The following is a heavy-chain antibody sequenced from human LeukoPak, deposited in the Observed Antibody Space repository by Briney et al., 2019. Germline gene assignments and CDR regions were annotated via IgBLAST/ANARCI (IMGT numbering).Heavy chain of an antibody. CDR2: ISGSGGST. V-gene: IGHV3-23*01. CDR1: GFAFSSYA. D-gene: IGHD2-2*01. J-gene: IGHJ4*02. CDR3: ARDSRGYCSSTSCYRGEDY. Sequence: PGGSLRLSCAASGFAFSSYAMSWVRQAPGKGLEWVAAISGSGGSTNYADSVKGRVTVSRDNSKSTLYLQMSSLRAEDTAVYYCARDSRGYCSSTSCYRGEDYWGQGTLVTVSS.